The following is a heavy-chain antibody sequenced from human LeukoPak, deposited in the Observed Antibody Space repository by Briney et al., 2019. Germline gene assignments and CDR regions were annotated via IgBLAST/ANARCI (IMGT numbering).Heavy chain of an antibody. CDR3: ARAQTMIYYYYYMDV. CDR2: IKQDGSEK. Sequence: GGSLRLSCAASRFTFSSYWMSWVRQAPGKGLEWVANIKQDGSEKYYVDSVKGRFTISRDNAKNSLCLQMNSLRAEDTAVYYCARAQTMIYYYYYMDVWGKGTTVTISS. D-gene: IGHD3-22*01. V-gene: IGHV3-7*01. CDR1: RFTFSSYW. J-gene: IGHJ6*03.